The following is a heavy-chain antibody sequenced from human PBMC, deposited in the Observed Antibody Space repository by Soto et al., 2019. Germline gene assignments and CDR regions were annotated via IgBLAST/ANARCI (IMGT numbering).Heavy chain of an antibody. V-gene: IGHV1-18*01. Sequence: QVQLVQSGAEVKKPGASVKVSCKASSYTFTSYGISWVRQAPGQALEWMGWISAYNGNTNYAQKLQGRVTMTPDTSTSRAYMEMRGMRAADTAVYFWARDVFRTILPDFWGKGTLVTVSS. D-gene: IGHD3-10*01. CDR2: ISAYNGNT. CDR3: ARDVFRTILPDF. CDR1: SYTFTSYG. J-gene: IGHJ4*02.